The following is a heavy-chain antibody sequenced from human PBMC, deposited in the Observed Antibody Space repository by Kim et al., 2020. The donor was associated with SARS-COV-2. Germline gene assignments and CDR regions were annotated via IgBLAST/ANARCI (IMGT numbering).Heavy chain of an antibody. D-gene: IGHD3-16*02. CDR2: VIPVFAET. J-gene: IGHJ6*01. V-gene: IGHV1-69*01. CDR1: GDTISSYA. Sequence: GGSLRLSCEVSGDTISSYAYSWVRQAPGQGLEWVGGVIPVFAETKYAQRFEGRVTITVEESTTTVYMEFSSLRSDDTAVYYCARGGSSFSPLGHGMDVWG. CDR3: ARGGSSFSPLGHGMDV.